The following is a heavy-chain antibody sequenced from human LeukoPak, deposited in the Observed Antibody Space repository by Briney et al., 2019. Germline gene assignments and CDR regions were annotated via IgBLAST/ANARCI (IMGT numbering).Heavy chain of an antibody. V-gene: IGHV3-74*01. CDR1: GFSFSSYW. CDR3: ARHSSGWYGS. D-gene: IGHD6-19*01. J-gene: IGHJ4*02. Sequence: GGSLRLSCAVSGFSFSSYWMHWVRQAPGKGLVWVSRISTDGSSTTYADSVRGRFTISRDNPKNTLYLQMDSLRAEDTAVYYCARHSSGWYGSWGQGTLVTVSS. CDR2: ISTDGSST.